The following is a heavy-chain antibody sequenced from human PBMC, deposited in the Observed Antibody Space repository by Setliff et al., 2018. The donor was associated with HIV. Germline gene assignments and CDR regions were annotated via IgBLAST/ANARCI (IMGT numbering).Heavy chain of an antibody. CDR1: GGSISSGGYY. J-gene: IGHJ3*01. CDR3: ARDRSTGSGGPNDALDV. V-gene: IGHV4-31*11. D-gene: IGHD3-10*01. CDR2: IYYTGST. Sequence: TLSLTCAVSGGSISSGGYYWNWIRQHTGKGLEWIGHIYYTGSTQYNPSLKSRVVISIDTSKDQLSLTVNSITDADTAVYYCARDRSTGSGGPNDALDVWGPGTMVTVSS.